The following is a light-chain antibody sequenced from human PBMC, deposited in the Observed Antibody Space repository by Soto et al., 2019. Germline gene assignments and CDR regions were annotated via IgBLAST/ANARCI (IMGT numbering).Light chain of an antibody. J-gene: IGLJ1*01. Sequence: QSVLTQPPSASGSPGQSVAISCTGTSSDVGGYNYVSWYQQHPGKAPKLMFYDVSKRPSGVPDRFSGSKSGNTASLTVSGLQAEDEADYSCSSYAGTHIVFGTGTKLTVL. CDR2: DVS. CDR3: SSYAGTHIV. CDR1: SSDVGGYNY. V-gene: IGLV2-8*01.